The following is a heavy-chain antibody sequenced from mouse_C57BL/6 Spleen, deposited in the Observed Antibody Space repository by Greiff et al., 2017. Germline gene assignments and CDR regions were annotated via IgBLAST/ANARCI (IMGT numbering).Heavy chain of an antibody. CDR1: GYSITSGYY. J-gene: IGHJ3*01. V-gene: IGHV3-6*01. CDR2: ISYDGSN. CDR3: AGDYGSSAWFAY. D-gene: IGHD1-1*01. Sequence: EVKLMESGPGLVKPSQSLSLTCSVTGYSITSGYYWNWIRQFPGNKLEWMGYISYDGSNNYNPSLKNRISITRDTSKNQFFLKLNSVTTEDTATYYCAGDYGSSAWFAYWGQGTLGTVSA.